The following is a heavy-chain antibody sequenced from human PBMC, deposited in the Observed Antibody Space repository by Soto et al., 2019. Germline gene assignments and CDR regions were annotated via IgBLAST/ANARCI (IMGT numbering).Heavy chain of an antibody. J-gene: IGHJ6*02. CDR2: IYYSGST. CDR3: ARARYYYDSSGYYAHYYYYGMDV. CDR1: GGSISSGDYY. Sequence: QVQLQESGPGLVKPSQTLSLTCTVSGGSISSGDYYWSWIRQPPGKGLEWIGYIYYSGSTYYNPSLKSRVTISVDTSKNQFSLKLSSVTAADTAVYYCARARYYYDSSGYYAHYYYYGMDVWGQGTTVTVSS. V-gene: IGHV4-30-4*01. D-gene: IGHD3-22*01.